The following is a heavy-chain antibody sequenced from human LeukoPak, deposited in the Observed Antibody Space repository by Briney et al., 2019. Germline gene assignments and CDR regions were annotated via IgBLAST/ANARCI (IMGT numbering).Heavy chain of an antibody. Sequence: GASVKVSCKASGYTFTGYYMHWVRQAPGQGLEWMGIINPSGGSTSYAQKFQGRVTMTRDMSTSTVYMELSSLRSEDTAVYYCARTEQWLAPFDYWGQGTLVTVSS. J-gene: IGHJ4*02. V-gene: IGHV1-46*01. D-gene: IGHD6-19*01. CDR1: GYTFTGYY. CDR2: INPSGGST. CDR3: ARTEQWLAPFDY.